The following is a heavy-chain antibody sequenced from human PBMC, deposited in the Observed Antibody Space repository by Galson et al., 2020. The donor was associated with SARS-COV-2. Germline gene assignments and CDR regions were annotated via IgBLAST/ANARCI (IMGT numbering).Heavy chain of an antibody. CDR1: GFTFSSYA. V-gene: IGHV3-23*01. D-gene: IGHD6-13*01. CDR2: VSGSGGST. J-gene: IGHJ5*02. CDR3: AKDGTVPANFNWFHP. Sequence: GSLRLSCAASGFTFSSYAMSWVRQAPGKGLEWVSAVSGSGGSTYYVDSVKGRFTISRDNSKNTLYLQMNSLRAEDTAVYYCAKDGTVPANFNWFHPWGQGTLVTVSS.